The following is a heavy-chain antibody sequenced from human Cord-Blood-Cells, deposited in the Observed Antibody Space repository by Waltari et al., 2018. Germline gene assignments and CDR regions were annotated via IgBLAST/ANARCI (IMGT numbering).Heavy chain of an antibody. CDR3: TVVPAAMGSFDY. J-gene: IGHJ4*02. D-gene: IGHD2-2*01. CDR2: IYYSGST. CDR1: GCSLRSSSYY. V-gene: IGHV4-39*01. Sequence: LQLQESGPGLVTPPVTLSLTCTVSGCSLRSSSYYWGWLRQPPGKGLEWIGSIYYSGSTYYNPSRKSRVTISVDTSKNQFSLKLSSVTAADTAVYYCTVVPAAMGSFDYWGQGTLVTVSS.